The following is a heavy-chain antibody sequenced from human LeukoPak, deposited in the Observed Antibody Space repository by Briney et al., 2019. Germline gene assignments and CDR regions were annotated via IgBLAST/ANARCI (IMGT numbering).Heavy chain of an antibody. CDR3: ARSGRILYHAFDI. CDR1: GYTFTSYY. J-gene: IGHJ3*02. CDR2: INPSGGST. D-gene: IGHD2-8*01. V-gene: IGHV1-46*01. Sequence: GASVKVSCKASGYTFTSYYMHWVQQAPGQGLEWMGIINPSGGSTSYAQKFQGRVTMTRDMSTSTVYMELSSLRSEDTAVYYCARSGRILYHAFDIWGQGTMVTVSS.